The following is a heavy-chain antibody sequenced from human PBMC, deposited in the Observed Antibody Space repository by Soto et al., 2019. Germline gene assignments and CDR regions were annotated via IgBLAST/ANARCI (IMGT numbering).Heavy chain of an antibody. Sequence: ASVKVSCKASGFTFTSSAVQWVRQARGQRLEWIGWIVVGSGNTNYAQKFQERVTITRDMSTSTAYMELSSLRSEDTAVYYFAALAWYYYDSSGYYYPTFDYWGQGTLVTVSS. V-gene: IGHV1-58*01. CDR2: IVVGSGNT. D-gene: IGHD3-22*01. CDR1: GFTFTSSA. J-gene: IGHJ4*02. CDR3: AALAWYYYDSSGYYYPTFDY.